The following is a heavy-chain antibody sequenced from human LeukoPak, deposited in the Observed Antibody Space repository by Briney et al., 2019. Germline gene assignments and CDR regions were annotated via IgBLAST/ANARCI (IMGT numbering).Heavy chain of an antibody. CDR2: IRYDGSNK. CDR3: AKDLYYYDSSGSHYFDY. J-gene: IGHJ4*02. V-gene: IGHV3-30*02. D-gene: IGHD3-22*01. Sequence: GGSLRLSCAASGFTFSSYGMHWVRQAPGKRLEWVAFIRYDGSNKYYADSVKGRFTISRDNSKNTLYLQMNSLRAEDTAVYYCAKDLYYYDSSGSHYFDYWGQGTLVTVSS. CDR1: GFTFSSYG.